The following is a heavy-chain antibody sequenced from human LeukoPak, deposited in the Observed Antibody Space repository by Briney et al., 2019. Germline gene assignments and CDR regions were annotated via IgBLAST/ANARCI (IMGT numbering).Heavy chain of an antibody. CDR2: INHSGST. V-gene: IGHV4-34*01. CDR3: ARGSDSSPGYYYGLDV. CDR1: GGSFSGYY. J-gene: IGHJ6*02. Sequence: SETLSLTCAVYGGSFSGYYWSWIRQPPGKGLEWIGEINHSGSTNYNPSLKSRVTISVDTSKNQFSLKVRSVTAADTAVYSCARGSDSSPGYYYGLDVWGQGTTVTVSS. D-gene: IGHD6-13*01.